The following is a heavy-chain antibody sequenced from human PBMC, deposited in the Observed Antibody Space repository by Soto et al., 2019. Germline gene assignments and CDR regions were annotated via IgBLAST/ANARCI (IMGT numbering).Heavy chain of an antibody. D-gene: IGHD3-22*01. J-gene: IGHJ4*02. Sequence: SVTVSCKASGGTFSSYAISWVRQAPGQGLEWMGGIIPIFGTANYAQKFQGRVTITADKSTSTAYMELSSLRSEDTAVYYCARGAPYYYDSSGYYYRYYFDYWGQGTLVTVSS. CDR2: IIPIFGTA. V-gene: IGHV1-69*06. CDR1: GGTFSSYA. CDR3: ARGAPYYYDSSGYYYRYYFDY.